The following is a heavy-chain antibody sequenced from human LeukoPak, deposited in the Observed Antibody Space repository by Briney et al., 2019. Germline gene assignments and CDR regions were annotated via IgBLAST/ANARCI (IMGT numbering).Heavy chain of an antibody. CDR2: IYPGDSDT. CDR3: ARGRIFGVVIDYYYMDV. Sequence: GESLKISCKGSGYSFTSYWIGWVRQMPGKGLEWMGIIYPGDSDTRYSPSFQGQVTISADKSISTAYLQWSSVKASDTAMYYCARGRIFGVVIDYYYMDVWGKGTTVTVSS. D-gene: IGHD3-3*01. V-gene: IGHV5-51*01. CDR1: GYSFTSYW. J-gene: IGHJ6*03.